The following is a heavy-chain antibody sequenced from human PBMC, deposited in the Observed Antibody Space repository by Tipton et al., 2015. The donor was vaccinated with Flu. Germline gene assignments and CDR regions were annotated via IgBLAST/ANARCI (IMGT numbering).Heavy chain of an antibody. J-gene: IGHJ2*01. CDR1: GGSISSYY. V-gene: IGHV4-59*01. CDR3: ARVSSSSSWSQDWYFDI. CDR2: IYYSGST. Sequence: TLSLTCTVSGGSISSYYWSWIRQPPGKGLEWIGYIYYSGSTNYNPSLKSRVTISVDTSKNQFSLKLSSVTAADTAVYYCARVSSSSSWSQDWYFDIWGRGTVVTVSS. D-gene: IGHD6-13*01.